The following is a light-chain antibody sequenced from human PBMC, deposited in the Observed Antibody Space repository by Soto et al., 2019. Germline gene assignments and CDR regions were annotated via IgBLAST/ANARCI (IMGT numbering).Light chain of an antibody. V-gene: IGKV3-20*01. J-gene: IGKJ1*01. CDR1: QSVSNNY. Sequence: IVLAMSSVTLPSYPGERATLSCRASQSVSNNYLAWYQQKRGQAPRLHIYGASRRATGIPDRFSGSGSATDFTLTIGRLEPEDFAVYYCQLYACSPGTFCQGTKVDIK. CDR2: GAS. CDR3: QLYACSPGT.